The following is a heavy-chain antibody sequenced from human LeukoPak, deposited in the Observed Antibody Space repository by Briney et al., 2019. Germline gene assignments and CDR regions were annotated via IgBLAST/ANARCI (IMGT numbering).Heavy chain of an antibody. Sequence: SETLSLTCTVSGGSISSGTYYWSCIRQPAGKGLEWIGRIYTSGSTNYNPSLKSRVTISVDTSKNQFSLKLSSVTAADTAVYYCARDSGGDYAWFDPWGQGTLVTVSS. CDR2: IYTSGST. J-gene: IGHJ5*01. V-gene: IGHV4-61*02. CDR1: GGSISSGTYY. D-gene: IGHD2-21*02. CDR3: ARDSGGDYAWFDP.